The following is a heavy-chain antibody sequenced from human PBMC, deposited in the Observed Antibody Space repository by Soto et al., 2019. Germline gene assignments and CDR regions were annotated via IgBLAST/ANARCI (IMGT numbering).Heavy chain of an antibody. CDR2: ISAYNGNT. CDR3: ARDRSITIFGVAKNDY. J-gene: IGHJ4*02. D-gene: IGHD3-3*01. Sequence: EASVKVSCKASVYTFTSYGISWVRQAPGQGLEWMGWISAYNGNTNYAQKLQGRVTMTTDTSTSTAYMELRSLRSDDTAVYYCARDRSITIFGVAKNDYWGQGTLVTVSS. CDR1: VYTFTSYG. V-gene: IGHV1-18*01.